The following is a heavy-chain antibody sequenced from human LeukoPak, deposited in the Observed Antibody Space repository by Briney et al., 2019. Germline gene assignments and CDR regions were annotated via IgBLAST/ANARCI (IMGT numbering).Heavy chain of an antibody. J-gene: IGHJ4*02. V-gene: IGHV3-7*01. D-gene: IGHD4/OR15-4a*01. CDR3: ARASMGGRDYHLDS. CDR2: IKTDGSQT. Sequence: PGGSLRLSCAASGFTFSTYWMTWVRQAPGKGLEWVANIKTDGSQTYYLDSVKGRFTISRDNAKNFLSLQLGSLRGDDTGVYYCARASMGGRDYHLDSWGQGTLVTVSS. CDR1: GFTFSTYW.